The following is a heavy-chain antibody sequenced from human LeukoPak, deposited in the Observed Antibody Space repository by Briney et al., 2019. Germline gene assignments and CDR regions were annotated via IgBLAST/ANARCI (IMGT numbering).Heavy chain of an antibody. CDR1: GFTFTTYW. V-gene: IGHV3-7*03. CDR3: TRLVDYGDYVPFDY. J-gene: IGHJ4*02. D-gene: IGHD4-17*01. Sequence: GGSLRLSCAASGFTFTTYWMGWVRQAPGKGLEWVANIKQDGSEQYYVDSVKGRFTISRDNAKNSLSLQMNSLKTEDTAVYYCTRLVDYGDYVPFDYWGQGTLVTVSS. CDR2: IKQDGSEQ.